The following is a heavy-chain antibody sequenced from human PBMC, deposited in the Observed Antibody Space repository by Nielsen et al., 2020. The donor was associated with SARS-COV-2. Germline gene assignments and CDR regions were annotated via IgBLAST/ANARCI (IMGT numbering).Heavy chain of an antibody. Sequence: GGSLRLSCAASGFTFSSYGMHWVRQAPGKGLEWVAVIWYDGSNKYYADSVKGRFTISRDNSKNTLYLQMNSLRAEDTAVYYCARDIITGTTGLDYWGQGTLVTVSS. D-gene: IGHD1-20*01. J-gene: IGHJ4*02. V-gene: IGHV3-33*01. CDR3: ARDIITGTTGLDY. CDR1: GFTFSSYG. CDR2: IWYDGSNK.